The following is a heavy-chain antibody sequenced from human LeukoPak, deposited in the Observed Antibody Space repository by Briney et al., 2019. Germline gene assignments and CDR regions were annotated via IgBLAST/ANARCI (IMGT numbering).Heavy chain of an antibody. J-gene: IGHJ6*02. CDR1: GGSISSYY. CDR2: IYYSGST. Sequence: SETLSLTCTVSGGSISSYYWSWIRQPPGKGLEWIGYIYYSGSTNYNPSLKSRVTISIDTSKNQFSLKLSSVTAADTAVYYCARRLGLEGSYYYYGMDVWGQGTTVTVSS. D-gene: IGHD5-12*01. V-gene: IGHV4-59*08. CDR3: ARRLGLEGSYYYYGMDV.